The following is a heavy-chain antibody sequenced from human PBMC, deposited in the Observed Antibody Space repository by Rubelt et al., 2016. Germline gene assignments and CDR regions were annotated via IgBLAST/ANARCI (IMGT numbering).Heavy chain of an antibody. CDR1: GFTFGIYA. V-gene: IGHV3-23*04. J-gene: IGHJ3*01. Sequence: VQLVESGGGVVQPGGSLRLSCAASGFTFGIYAMSWVRLAPGKGLEWVSAINPFGTNTDYADSVRGRFTVSRDNSKNTLDLQMNSLRAEDTAVYHCVSLTMTGSFDVWGQGTMVTVSS. CDR3: VSLTMTGSFDV. D-gene: IGHD1-1*01. CDR2: INPFGTNT.